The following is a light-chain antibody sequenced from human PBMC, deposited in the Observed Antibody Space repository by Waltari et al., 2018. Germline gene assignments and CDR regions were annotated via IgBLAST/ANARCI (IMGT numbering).Light chain of an antibody. CDR3: YSTATTGDHRAL. CDR1: GLPRRY. V-gene: IGLV3-10*01. Sequence: SSELTQPPSVSVSPGQTARITCSGDGLPRRYAYWYLQKSGQAPPLVIYEDNTRPSGIPEGCSGSRSGKMATLIISGAQVEDEADYYCYSTATTGDHRALFGGGTKLTVL. CDR2: EDN. J-gene: IGLJ3*02.